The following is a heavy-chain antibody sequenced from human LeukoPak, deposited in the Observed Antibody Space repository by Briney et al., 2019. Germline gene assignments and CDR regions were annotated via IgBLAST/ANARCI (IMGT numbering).Heavy chain of an antibody. Sequence: GGSLRLSCAASEFTVSSNYMTWVRQAPGKGLEWVSGISGRGDRTYYADSVKGRFTISRDNSKNTLYLQLNSLTAEDTAVYYCAKSETADYGDSSYYYNYLMDIWGQGTTVTVSS. CDR1: EFTVSSNY. CDR3: AKSETADYGDSSYYYNYLMDI. CDR2: ISGRGDRT. V-gene: IGHV3-23*01. D-gene: IGHD4-17*01. J-gene: IGHJ6*02.